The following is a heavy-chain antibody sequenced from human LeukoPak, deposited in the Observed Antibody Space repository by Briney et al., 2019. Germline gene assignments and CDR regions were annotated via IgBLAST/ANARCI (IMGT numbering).Heavy chain of an antibody. J-gene: IGHJ4*02. CDR1: GFTFSSYA. D-gene: IGHD3-22*01. CDR2: ISGNGGST. CDR3: AKTQSTTMIVVVYYFDY. Sequence: PGGSLRLSCAASGFTFSSYAMSWVRQAPGKGLEWVSTISGNGGSTYYADSVKGRFTISRDNSKNTLYLQMNSLRAEDAAVYYCAKTQSTTMIVVVYYFDYWGQGTLVTVSS. V-gene: IGHV3-23*01.